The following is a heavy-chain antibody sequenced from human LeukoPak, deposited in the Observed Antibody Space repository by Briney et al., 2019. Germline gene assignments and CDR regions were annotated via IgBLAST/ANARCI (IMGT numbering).Heavy chain of an antibody. V-gene: IGHV1-8*01. D-gene: IGHD6-13*01. Sequence: ASVKVSCKASGYTFTSYDINWVRQATGQGLEWMGWMNPNSGNTGYAQKFQGRVTMTRNTSISTAYMELGSLRSEDTAVYYCARGIAAAGTPLEFDYWGQGTLVTVSS. CDR1: GYTFTSYD. J-gene: IGHJ4*02. CDR2: MNPNSGNT. CDR3: ARGIAAAGTPLEFDY.